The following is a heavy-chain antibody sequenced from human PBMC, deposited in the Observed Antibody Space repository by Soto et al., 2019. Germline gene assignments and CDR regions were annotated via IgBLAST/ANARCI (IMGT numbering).Heavy chain of an antibody. CDR2: INHSGST. V-gene: IGHV4-34*01. D-gene: IGHD3-22*01. CDR1: GGSFSGYY. J-gene: IGHJ4*02. CDR3: ARAGDYYDSSGYEY. Sequence: SETLSLTCAVYGGSFSGYYWSWIRQPPGKGLEWIGEINHSGSTNYNPSLKSRVTISVDTSKNQFSLKLSSVTAADTAVYYCARAGDYYDSSGYEYWDQGTLVTVSS.